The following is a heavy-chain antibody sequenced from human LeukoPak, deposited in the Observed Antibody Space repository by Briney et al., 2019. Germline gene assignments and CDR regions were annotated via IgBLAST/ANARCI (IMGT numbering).Heavy chain of an antibody. Sequence: ASVKVSCKASGYTFTSYGISWVRQAPGQGLEWMGWISAYNGNTNYAQKLQGRVTMTTDTSTSTAYMELRSLRSDDTAVYYCARGRKYYDILTGHHDPWGQGTLVTVSS. D-gene: IGHD3-9*01. V-gene: IGHV1-18*01. J-gene: IGHJ5*02. CDR2: ISAYNGNT. CDR3: ARGRKYYDILTGHHDP. CDR1: GYTFTSYG.